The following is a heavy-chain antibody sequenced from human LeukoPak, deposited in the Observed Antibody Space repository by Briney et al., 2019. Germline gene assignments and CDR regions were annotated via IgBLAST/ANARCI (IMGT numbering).Heavy chain of an antibody. CDR1: GGPISSYY. D-gene: IGHD6-13*01. J-gene: IGHJ4*02. V-gene: IGHV4-4*07. CDR3: ARGSGIAAAGSFDY. Sequence: PSEPLSLPCTVSGGPISSYYWRWIRQPAGKGLEWIGRIYTSGNTKYNPSLKSRVTMSVDTSKNQFSLKLSSVTAADTAVYYCARGSGIAAAGSFDYWGQGTLVTVSS. CDR2: IYTSGNT.